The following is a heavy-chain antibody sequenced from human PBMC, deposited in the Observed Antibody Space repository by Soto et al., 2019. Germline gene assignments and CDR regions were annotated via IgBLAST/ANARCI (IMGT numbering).Heavy chain of an antibody. Sequence: GGSLRLSCAASGFTFSSYAMSWVRQAPGKGLEWVSAISGSGGSTYYAEYVKGRFTISRDNSKNTLYLQMNSLRAEDTAVYYCAKDRDIVVVVAAENAFDIWGQGTMVTVSS. CDR1: GFTFSSYA. V-gene: IGHV3-23*01. CDR3: AKDRDIVVVVAAENAFDI. D-gene: IGHD2-15*01. CDR2: ISGSGGST. J-gene: IGHJ3*02.